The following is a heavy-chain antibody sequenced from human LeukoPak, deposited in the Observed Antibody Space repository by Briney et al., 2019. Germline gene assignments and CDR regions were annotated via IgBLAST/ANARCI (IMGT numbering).Heavy chain of an antibody. D-gene: IGHD2-21*02. Sequence: NPSETLSLTCTVSGGSISSGGYYWSWIRQHPGKGLEWIGYIYYSGSTYYNPSLKSRVTISVDTSKNQFSLKLSSVTAADTAVYYCARDCGPPYCGGDSTINPNYGMDVWGQGTTVTVSS. CDR3: ARDCGPPYCGGDSTINPNYGMDV. J-gene: IGHJ6*02. V-gene: IGHV4-31*03. CDR2: IYYSGST. CDR1: GGSISSGGYY.